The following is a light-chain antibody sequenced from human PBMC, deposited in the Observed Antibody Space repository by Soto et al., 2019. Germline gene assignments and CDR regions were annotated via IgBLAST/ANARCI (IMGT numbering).Light chain of an antibody. CDR1: SSDIGRYDL. V-gene: IGLV2-14*02. Sequence: QSALAQPASVSGSPGQSITISCTGTSSDIGRYDLVSWYQQYPGKAPKLVIFGNRNRPSGVPERFSGSKSGTSASLAITGLQAEDEADYYCQAYDYSLTASVFGGGTKLTVL. CDR2: GNR. CDR3: QAYDYSLTASV. J-gene: IGLJ3*02.